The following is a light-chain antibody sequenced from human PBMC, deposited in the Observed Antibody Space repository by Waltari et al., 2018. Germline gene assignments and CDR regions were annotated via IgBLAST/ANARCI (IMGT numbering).Light chain of an antibody. V-gene: IGKV3-11*01. Sequence: EIVLTQSPGTLSLSPGERATLSCRASQSVSSYLAWYQQKPGQAPRLLIYDASKRATGIPARFSGSGSGTDFTLTISSLEPEDFAVYYCQQRTNWPPIFSFGPGTKVDIK. J-gene: IGKJ3*01. CDR2: DAS. CDR3: QQRTNWPPIFS. CDR1: QSVSSY.